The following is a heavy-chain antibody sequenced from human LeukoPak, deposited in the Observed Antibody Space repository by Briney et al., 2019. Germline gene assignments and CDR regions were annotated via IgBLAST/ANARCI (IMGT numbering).Heavy chain of an antibody. CDR1: GIRFTNYD. CDR2: ISYDGNYK. D-gene: IGHD3-22*01. CDR3: ARDSAAYYYDSSGYSGVFDY. V-gene: IGHV3-30*03. Sequence: GSLRLSCAASGIRFTNYDMDWVRQAPGKGLEWVATISYDGNYKYYADFVKGRFTISRDNAKNSLYLQMNSLRAEDTAVYYCARDSAAYYYDSSGYSGVFDYWGQGTLVTVSS. J-gene: IGHJ4*02.